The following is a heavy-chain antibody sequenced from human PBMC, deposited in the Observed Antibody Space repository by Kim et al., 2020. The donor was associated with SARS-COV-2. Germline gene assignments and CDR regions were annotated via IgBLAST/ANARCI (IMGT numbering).Heavy chain of an antibody. CDR3: ARDSSLRWFDP. CDR2: IYYSGST. D-gene: IGHD6-6*01. Sequence: SENLSLTCTVSGGSISRYYWSWIRQPPGEGLEWIGYIYYSGSTNYNPSLKSRVTISVDTSKNQFSLKLSSVTAADTAVYYCARDSSLRWFDPWGPGTLVT. J-gene: IGHJ5*02. CDR1: GGSISRYY. V-gene: IGHV4-59*01.